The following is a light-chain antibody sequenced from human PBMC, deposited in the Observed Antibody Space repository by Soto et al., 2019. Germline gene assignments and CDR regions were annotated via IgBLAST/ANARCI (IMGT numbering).Light chain of an antibody. CDR1: SSDVGGYNY. CDR2: DVR. V-gene: IGLV2-14*01. Sequence: QSVLTQPAYVSGSPGQSITISCTGTSSDVGGYNYVSWYQQHPGKAPKLMIYDVRNRPSGVSNRFSGSKSVNTASLTISGLQAEDEADYYCSSYTTISTYVFGTGTKLTVL. CDR3: SSYTTISTYV. J-gene: IGLJ1*01.